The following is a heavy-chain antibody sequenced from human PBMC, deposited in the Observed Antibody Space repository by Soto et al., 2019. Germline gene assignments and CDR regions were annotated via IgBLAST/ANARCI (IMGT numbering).Heavy chain of an antibody. CDR2: IYWDDDK. Sequence: QITLNESGPTQVKPRQTLTLTCTFSGFSLTTSGVGVGWIRQSPGKAPAWLALIYWDDDKRYSPSLKSRLTTTKETSKNQVVLTMADLDPADIATYYCAHRVLRTVFGLVTTTAIYFDFWGQGTPVAVSS. J-gene: IGHJ4*02. D-gene: IGHD3-3*01. CDR3: AHRVLRTVFGLVTTTAIYFDF. V-gene: IGHV2-5*02. CDR1: GFSLTTSGVG.